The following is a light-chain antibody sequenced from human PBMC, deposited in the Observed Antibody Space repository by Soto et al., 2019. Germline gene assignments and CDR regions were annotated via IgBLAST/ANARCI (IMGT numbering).Light chain of an antibody. Sequence: EIVLTQSPATLSVSPGETATLSCRASQSVSNNVAWYQQKPGQAPRLLIYGASTRATGIPARFSGSGSGTEFTLTISSLQPDDFATYYCQHYNSYSEAFGQGTKVDIK. CDR2: GAS. CDR1: QSVSNN. J-gene: IGKJ1*01. CDR3: QHYNSYSEA. V-gene: IGKV3-15*01.